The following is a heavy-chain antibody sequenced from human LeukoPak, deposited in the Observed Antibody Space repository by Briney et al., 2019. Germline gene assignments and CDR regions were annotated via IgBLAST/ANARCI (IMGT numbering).Heavy chain of an antibody. CDR3: AREGFGVAAAFDY. CDR2: INGDGSNT. Sequence: PGGSLRLSCAASGFTFSSHWMHWVRQAPGKGLVWVSRINGDGSNTTYADSVKGRFTISRDNAKNTLYLQMNSLRAEDTAVYYCAREGFGVAAAFDYWGQGTLVTVSS. CDR1: GFTFSSHW. D-gene: IGHD3-10*01. V-gene: IGHV3-74*03. J-gene: IGHJ4*02.